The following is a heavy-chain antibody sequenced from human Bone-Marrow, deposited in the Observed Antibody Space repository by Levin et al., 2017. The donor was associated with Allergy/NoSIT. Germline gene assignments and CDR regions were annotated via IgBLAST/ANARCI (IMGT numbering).Heavy chain of an antibody. CDR2: FDSEDDAI. Sequence: ASVKVSCKVSGYTLTELSIYWVRQAPGKGLEWMGGFDSEDDAIIYAQKVQGRVTMTEDRSTDTAYMELSSLRSEDTAVYYCATDLGDTRSPLPLGQYYGLDVWGQGTTVTVSS. CDR3: ATDLGDTRSPLPLGQYYGLDV. D-gene: IGHD3-16*01. CDR1: GYTLTELS. V-gene: IGHV1-24*01. J-gene: IGHJ6*02.